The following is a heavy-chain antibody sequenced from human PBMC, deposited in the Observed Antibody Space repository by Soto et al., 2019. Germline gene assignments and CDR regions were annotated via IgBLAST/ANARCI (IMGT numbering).Heavy chain of an antibody. CDR1: GGSVSSGSYD. V-gene: IGHV4-39*01. D-gene: IGHD2-2*01. J-gene: IGHJ4*02. CDR2: SYDDGST. CDR3: ARGIYVDY. Sequence: SETLSLTCTVSGGSVSSGSYDWGWIRQPPGKGLEWIGSSYDDGSTFYNPSLRSRVTISVDTSKKEFSLKVTSVTAADTAVYCCARGIYVDYWGQGTPVTVSS.